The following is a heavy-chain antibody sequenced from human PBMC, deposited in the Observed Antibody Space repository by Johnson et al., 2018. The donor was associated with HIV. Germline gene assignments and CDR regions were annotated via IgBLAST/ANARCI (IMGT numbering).Heavy chain of an antibody. D-gene: IGHD1-26*01. Sequence: QVQLVESGGGEVQPGGSLRLSCAASRFTFNSYDMSWIRQAPGKGLEWVSYISTSGSTLYYAASVKGRFTISRDNAKNSLSLQMNSLRAEDTAVYYCARDYLVGPTGGYIWGQGTMVTVSS. CDR1: RFTFNSYD. V-gene: IGHV3-11*04. J-gene: IGHJ3*02. CDR3: ARDYLVGPTGGYI. CDR2: ISTSGSTL.